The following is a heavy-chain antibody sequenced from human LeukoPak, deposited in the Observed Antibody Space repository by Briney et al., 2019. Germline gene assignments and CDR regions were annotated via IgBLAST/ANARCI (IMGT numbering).Heavy chain of an antibody. CDR1: GYTFTRYD. CDR2: MNPNSGNT. D-gene: IGHD3-22*01. V-gene: IGHV1-8*01. J-gene: IGHJ4*02. Sequence: ASVKVSCKASGYTFTRYDINWVRQATGQGLEWMGWMNPNSGNTGYAQKFQGRVTMTRNTSISTAYMELSSLRSEDTAVYYCARGDYYDSSGYYMAKDDYWGQGTLVTVSS. CDR3: ARGDYYDSSGYYMAKDDY.